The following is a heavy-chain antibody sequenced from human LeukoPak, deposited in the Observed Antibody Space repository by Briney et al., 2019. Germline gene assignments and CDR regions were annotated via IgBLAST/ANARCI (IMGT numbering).Heavy chain of an antibody. CDR2: ISSSSSYI. CDR3: ARGTIAAAGYYYFDY. D-gene: IGHD6-13*01. V-gene: IGHV3-21*01. CDR1: GFTFSSYS. Sequence: GGSLRLSCAASGFTFSSYSMNWVRQAPGKGLEWVSSISSSSSYIYYADSVKGRFAISRDNAKNSLYLQMNSLRAEDTAVYYCARGTIAAAGYYYFDYWGQGTQVTVSS. J-gene: IGHJ4*02.